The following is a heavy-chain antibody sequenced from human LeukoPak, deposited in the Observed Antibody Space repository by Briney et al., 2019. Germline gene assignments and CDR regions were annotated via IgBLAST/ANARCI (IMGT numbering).Heavy chain of an antibody. D-gene: IGHD6-19*01. CDR2: INPGDSET. J-gene: IGHJ4*01. V-gene: IGHV5-51*01. Sequence: GGSLQISCQGSGYPFINYWIGWVRQMPGKGLEWMGSINPGDSETKYTPSFQGQVTISADKSISTAYLQWSSLKASDTAMYYCARPGYRSRYFDYWGHGALVTVSS. CDR3: ARPGYRSRYFDY. CDR1: GYPFINYW.